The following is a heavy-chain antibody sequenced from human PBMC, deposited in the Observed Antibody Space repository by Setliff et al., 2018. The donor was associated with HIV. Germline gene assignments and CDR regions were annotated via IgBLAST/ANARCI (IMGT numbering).Heavy chain of an antibody. CDR3: ARIHSSADYYYMDV. D-gene: IGHD6-19*01. V-gene: IGHV2-5*01. CDR1: GFSLSTSGVG. Sequence: SGPTLVNPTQTLTLTCTFSGFSLSTSGVGVGWIRQPPGKALEWLVLIYGNNDKRYSPSLKSRLTITKDTSKNQVVLTMTNMDPVDTATYYCARIHSSADYYYMDVWGKGTTVTVSS. J-gene: IGHJ6*03. CDR2: IYGNNDK.